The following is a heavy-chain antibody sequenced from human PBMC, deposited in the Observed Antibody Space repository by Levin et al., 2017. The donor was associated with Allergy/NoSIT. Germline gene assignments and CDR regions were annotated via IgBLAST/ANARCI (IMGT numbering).Heavy chain of an antibody. CDR2: IKSETDGGTT. D-gene: IGHD3-10*01. Sequence: GGSLRLSCAASGFIFNNAWMSWVRQAPGKGLEWVGHIKSETDGGTTDYAAPVKGRIIISRDDSKETLYLQMNRLKIEDTAVYYCTTAGESLTRVRDLGDYDYYMDVWGKGTTVIVSS. V-gene: IGHV3-15*01. CDR1: GFIFNNAW. CDR3: TTAGESLTRVRDLGDYDYYMDV. J-gene: IGHJ6*03.